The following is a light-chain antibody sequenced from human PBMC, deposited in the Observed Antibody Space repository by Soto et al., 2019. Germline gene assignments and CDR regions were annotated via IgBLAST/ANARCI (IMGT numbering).Light chain of an antibody. J-gene: IGLJ2*01. V-gene: IGLV2-14*01. CDR2: NVS. CDR3: SSYTSSSPPIVV. CDR1: SSDVGGYNY. Sequence: QSALTQPASVSGSPGQSITISCTGTSSDVGGYNYVSWYQQHPGKAPKLMIYNVSNRPSGLSNRFSGSNSGNTASLTISGXXXXXXXXXYCSSYTSSSPPIVVFGGGTKLTVL.